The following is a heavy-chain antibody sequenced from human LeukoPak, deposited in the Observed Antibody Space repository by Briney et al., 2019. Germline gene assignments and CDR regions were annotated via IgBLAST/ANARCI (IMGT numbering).Heavy chain of an antibody. J-gene: IGHJ4*02. V-gene: IGHV4-34*01. CDR1: GGSFSGYY. Sequence: SETLSLTCAVYGGSFSGYYWSWIRQPPGKGLEWIGEINHSGSANYNPSLKSRVTISVDTSKNQFSLKLSSVTAADTAVYYCARTVSSSWYRRPSETRRKPYYFDYWGQGTLVTVSS. CDR2: INHSGSA. D-gene: IGHD6-13*01. CDR3: ARTVSSSWYRRPSETRRKPYYFDY.